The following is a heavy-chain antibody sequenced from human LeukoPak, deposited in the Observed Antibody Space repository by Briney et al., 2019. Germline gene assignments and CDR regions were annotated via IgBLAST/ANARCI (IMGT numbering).Heavy chain of an antibody. J-gene: IGHJ5*02. CDR3: ARKVYCSSTSCYFENWFDP. Sequence: ASVKVSCKASGGTFSSYAISWVRQAPGQGLEWMGGTIPIFGTANYAQKFQGRVTITADESTSTAYMELSSLRSEDTAVYYCARKVYCSSTSCYFENWFDPWGQGTLVTVSS. D-gene: IGHD2-2*01. CDR1: GGTFSSYA. CDR2: TIPIFGTA. V-gene: IGHV1-69*01.